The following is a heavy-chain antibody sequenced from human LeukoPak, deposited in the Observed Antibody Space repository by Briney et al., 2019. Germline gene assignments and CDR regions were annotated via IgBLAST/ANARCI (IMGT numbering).Heavy chain of an antibody. J-gene: IGHJ3*02. CDR2: IYYNGGT. CDR1: GGSISTSS. CDR3: ARHNYDSSGAFDI. Sequence: SETLSLTCTVSGGSISTSSWSWIRQPPGKGLEWIGYIYYNGGTNYNPSLKSRVTISVDTSKNQLSLKLTSVTAADTALYYCARHNYDSSGAFDIWGQETMVTVSS. V-gene: IGHV4-59*08. D-gene: IGHD3-22*01.